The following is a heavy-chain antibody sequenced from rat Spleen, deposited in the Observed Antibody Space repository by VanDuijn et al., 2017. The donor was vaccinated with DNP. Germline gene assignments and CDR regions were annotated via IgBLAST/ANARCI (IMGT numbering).Heavy chain of an antibody. CDR3: ARPPYYGYDY. V-gene: IGHV5-25*01. CDR2: ISPSGITT. CDR1: GFTFSDYN. Sequence: EVQLVESGGGLVQPGRSLKLSCAASGFTFSDYNMAWVRQAPTKGLEWVASISPSGITTYYRDSVKGRFTVSRDNAKSSLYLQMDSLRSEDTATYYCARPPYYGYDYWGQGVMVTVSS. J-gene: IGHJ2*01. D-gene: IGHD1-7*01.